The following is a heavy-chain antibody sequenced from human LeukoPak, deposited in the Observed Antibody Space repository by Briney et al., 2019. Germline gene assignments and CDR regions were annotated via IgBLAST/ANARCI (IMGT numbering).Heavy chain of an antibody. CDR3: ARRGLVAGIYDLVYGFDI. Sequence: ASVKVSCKASGYTFTSYYMHWVRQAPGRGLEWMGIINPSGGSTSYAQKFQGRVTMTRDMSTSTVYMELSSLTSEDTAVYYCARRGLVAGIYDLVYGFDIWGQGTMVTVSS. D-gene: IGHD3/OR15-3a*01. V-gene: IGHV1-46*01. CDR2: INPSGGST. J-gene: IGHJ3*02. CDR1: GYTFTSYY.